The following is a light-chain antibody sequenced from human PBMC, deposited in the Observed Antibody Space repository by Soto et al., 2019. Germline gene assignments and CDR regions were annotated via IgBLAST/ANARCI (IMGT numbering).Light chain of an antibody. Sequence: SVMTQSPVSLPVTPGEPASISCKSSQSLLHSDGYKYLDWYVQKAGQSPQLLIYLGSHRASGVPDRISGSGSGTDFTLKISKVEADDVGVYYCMQTLQTPFTFGPGTKVDIK. CDR3: MQTLQTPFT. CDR1: QSLLHSDGYKY. V-gene: IGKV2-28*01. J-gene: IGKJ3*01. CDR2: LGS.